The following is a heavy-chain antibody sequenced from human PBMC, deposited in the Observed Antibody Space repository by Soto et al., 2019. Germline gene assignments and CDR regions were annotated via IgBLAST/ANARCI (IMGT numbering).Heavy chain of an antibody. CDR1: GGSISSSSYY. V-gene: IGHV4-39*01. D-gene: IGHD6-25*01. CDR2: IYYSGST. J-gene: IGHJ6*02. CDR3: ASRKRRLPSYGMDV. Sequence: NPSETLSLTCTVSGGSISSSSYYWGWIRQPPGKGLEWIGSIYYSGSTYYNPSLKSRVTISVDTSKNQFSLKLSSVTAADTAVYYCASRKRRLPSYGMDVWGQGTKVTVSS.